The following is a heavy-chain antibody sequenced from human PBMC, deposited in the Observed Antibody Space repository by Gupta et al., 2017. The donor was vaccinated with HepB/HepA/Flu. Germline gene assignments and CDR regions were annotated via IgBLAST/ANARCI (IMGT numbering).Heavy chain of an antibody. D-gene: IGHD4-23*01. CDR3: AREDEYGGNSHPFDY. V-gene: IGHV3-11*01. CDR1: AFTFSDCY. Sequence: QVQLVESGGGLVKPGGPLRLSCAASAFTFSDCYMSWIRQAPGKGLEWFSYISSSGSTIYYADSVKGRFTISRDNAKNSLFLQMNSLRAEDTAVYYCAREDEYGGNSHPFDYWGQGTLVTVSS. CDR2: ISSSGSTI. J-gene: IGHJ4*02.